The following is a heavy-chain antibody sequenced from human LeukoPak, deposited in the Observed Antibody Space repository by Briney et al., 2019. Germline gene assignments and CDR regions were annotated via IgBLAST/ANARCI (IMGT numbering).Heavy chain of an antibody. CDR2: IYSGGST. CDR3: ARDREGSSSWDY. D-gene: IGHD6-13*01. V-gene: IGHV3-53*01. J-gene: IGHJ4*02. Sequence: GSLRLSCAASGFTVSTNYMNWVRQAPGKGLEWVSIIYSGGSTYYADSVKGRFTISRGNSKNTIFLQMNSLRADDTAVYYCARDREGSSSWDYWGQGTLVTVSS. CDR1: GFTVSTNY.